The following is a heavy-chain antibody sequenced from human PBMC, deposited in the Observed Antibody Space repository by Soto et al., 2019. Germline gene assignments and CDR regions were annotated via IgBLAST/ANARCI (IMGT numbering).Heavy chain of an antibody. V-gene: IGHV4-4*02. D-gene: IGHD6-13*01. J-gene: IGHJ4*02. Sequence: PSXTLSLTCAVSGDSMTSDKWWSWIRQPPGKGLQWIGEIYHSGSTKYNPSLKSRVIISVDKSKNQFSLKLSSVTDADTAVYYCARGETQQQRDSWGQGTLVTVSS. CDR1: GDSMTSDKW. CDR2: IYHSGST. CDR3: ARGETQQQRDS.